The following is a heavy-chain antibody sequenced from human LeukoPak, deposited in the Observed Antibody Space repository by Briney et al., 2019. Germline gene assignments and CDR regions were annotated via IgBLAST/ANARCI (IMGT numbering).Heavy chain of an antibody. V-gene: IGHV3-74*01. CDR1: GFTFSSYW. J-gene: IGHJ3*02. D-gene: IGHD3-3*01. CDR3: IRNVQSGFDI. CDR2: INFDGSTT. Sequence: GGSLRLSCAASGFTFSSYWMHWVRQAPGKGLAWVSRINFDGSTTNYADSVKGRFTISRDNAKNTLYLQVNSLRAEDTAVYYCIRNVQSGFDIWGQGTMVTVSS.